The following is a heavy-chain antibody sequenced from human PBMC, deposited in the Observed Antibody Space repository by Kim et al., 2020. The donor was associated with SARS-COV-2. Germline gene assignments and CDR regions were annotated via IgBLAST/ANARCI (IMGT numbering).Heavy chain of an antibody. D-gene: IGHD3-3*01. CDR2: INPNSGGT. CDR3: AYYDFWSHPC. CDR1: GYTFTGYY. V-gene: IGHV1-2*02. J-gene: IGHJ4*02. Sequence: ASVKVSCKASGYTFTGYYMHWVRQAPGQGLEWMGWINPNSGGTNYAQKFQGRVTMTRDTSISTPYMELSRLRSDDTAVYYCAYYDFWSHPCWGQGTLVAVSS.